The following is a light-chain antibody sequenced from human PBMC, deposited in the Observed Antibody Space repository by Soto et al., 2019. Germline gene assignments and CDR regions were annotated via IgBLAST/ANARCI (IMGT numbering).Light chain of an antibody. Sequence: QLVLTQSPSASASLGASVKLTCTLSSGHSRYSIAWHQQQPGKGPRYLMNLNSDGAHYKGDGVPDRFSGSSSGTERYLTISSLQSDDEAAYYCQTWGTGIQVFGGGTKVTVL. J-gene: IGLJ3*02. CDR1: SGHSRYS. CDR3: QTWGTGIQV. CDR2: LNSDGAH. V-gene: IGLV4-69*01.